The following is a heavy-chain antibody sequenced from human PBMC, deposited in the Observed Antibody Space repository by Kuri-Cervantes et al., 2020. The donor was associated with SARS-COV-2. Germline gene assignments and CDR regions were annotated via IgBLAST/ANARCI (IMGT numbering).Heavy chain of an antibody. CDR3: ARGGGYQLLSDDAFDI. J-gene: IGHJ3*02. Sequence: GGSLRLSCAASGFTFSSYSTNWVRQAPGKGLEWVSSISSSSSYIYYADSVKGRFTISRDNAKNSLYLQMNSLRAEDTAVYYCARGGGYQLLSDDAFDIWGQGTMDTVSS. CDR2: ISSSSSYI. D-gene: IGHD2-2*01. V-gene: IGHV3-21*04. CDR1: GFTFSSYS.